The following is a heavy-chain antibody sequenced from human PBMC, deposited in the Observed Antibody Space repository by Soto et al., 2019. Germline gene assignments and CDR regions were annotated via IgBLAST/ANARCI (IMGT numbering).Heavy chain of an antibody. CDR2: MNPNSGNT. D-gene: IGHD6-19*01. V-gene: IGHV1-8*01. J-gene: IGHJ4*02. CDR3: SISGSGWYLY. CDR1: GYTFTSYD. Sequence: QVQLVQSGAEVKKPGASVKVSCKASGYTFTSYDINWVRQATGQGLEWMGWMNPNSGNTGYAQKFQGRVTITRNTAISTAYIELSRLRSEETAVYYCSISGSGWYLYWGQGTLVTVSS.